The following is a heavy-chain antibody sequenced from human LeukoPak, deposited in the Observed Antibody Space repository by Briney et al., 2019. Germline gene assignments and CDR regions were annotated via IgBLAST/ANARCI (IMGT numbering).Heavy chain of an antibody. CDR2: ISSNGDNI. V-gene: IGHV3-64D*06. CDR3: VRGTSY. Sequence: GGSLRLSCSVSGFTFSTYVMHWVRQAPGKGLEYVSAISSNGDNIYYADSVKGRFTTSRDNSKNTLYLQMSSLRADDTAVYYCVRGTSYWGQGTLVTVSS. CDR1: GFTFSTYV. J-gene: IGHJ4*02.